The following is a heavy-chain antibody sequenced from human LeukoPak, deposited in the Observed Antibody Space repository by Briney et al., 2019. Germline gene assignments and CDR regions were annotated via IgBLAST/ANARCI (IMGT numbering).Heavy chain of an antibody. CDR3: ARVGSGGSGKNWFDP. Sequence: SETLSLTCTVSGGSISSSSYYWGWIRQPPGKGLVWIGSIYYSGSTYYNPSLKSRVTISVDTSKNQFSLKLSSVTAADTAVYYCARVGSGGSGKNWFDPWGQGTLVTVSS. CDR2: IYYSGST. CDR1: GGSISSSSYY. D-gene: IGHD3-10*01. V-gene: IGHV4-39*07. J-gene: IGHJ5*02.